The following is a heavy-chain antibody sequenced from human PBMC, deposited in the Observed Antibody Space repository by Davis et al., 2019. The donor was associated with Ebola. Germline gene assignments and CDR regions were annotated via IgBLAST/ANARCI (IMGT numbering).Heavy chain of an antibody. CDR1: GGTFSSYA. J-gene: IGHJ6*02. Sequence: SVKVSCKASGGTFSSYAISWVQQAPGQGLEWMGRIIPILGIANYAQKFQGRVTITADKSTSTAYMELSSLRSEDTAVYYCARVLRSSYGMDVWGQGTTVTVSS. D-gene: IGHD3-3*01. CDR2: IIPILGIA. V-gene: IGHV1-69*04. CDR3: ARVLRSSYGMDV.